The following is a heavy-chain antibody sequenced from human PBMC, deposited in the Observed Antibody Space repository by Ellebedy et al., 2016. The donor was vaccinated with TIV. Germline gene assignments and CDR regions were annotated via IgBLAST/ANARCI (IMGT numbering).Heavy chain of an antibody. J-gene: IGHJ6*02. V-gene: IGHV3-48*04. CDR3: ARAGRDYDFWSGYYFPPHGMDV. D-gene: IGHD3-3*01. CDR1: GFTFSSYS. Sequence: GGSLRLSCAASGFTFSSYSMNWVRQAPGKGLEWVSYISSSSTTIYYADSVKGRFTISRDNAKNSLYLQMNSLRAEDSAVYYCARAGRDYDFWSGYYFPPHGMDVWGQGTTVTVSS. CDR2: ISSSSTTI.